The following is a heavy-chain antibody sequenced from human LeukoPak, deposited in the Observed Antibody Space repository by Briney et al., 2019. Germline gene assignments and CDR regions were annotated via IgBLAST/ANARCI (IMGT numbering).Heavy chain of an antibody. Sequence: SETLSLTCTVSDGSISSYYWSWIRQPPGKGLEWIGYIYYSGSTNYNPSLKSRVTISVDTSKNQFSLKLSSVTAADTAVYYCARVGVGALDYWGQGTLVTVSS. V-gene: IGHV4-59*01. D-gene: IGHD1-26*01. CDR2: IYYSGST. CDR1: DGSISSYY. J-gene: IGHJ4*02. CDR3: ARVGVGALDY.